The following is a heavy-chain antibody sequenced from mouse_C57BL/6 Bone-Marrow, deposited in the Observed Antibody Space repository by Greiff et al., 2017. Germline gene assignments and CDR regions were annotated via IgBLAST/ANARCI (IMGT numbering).Heavy chain of an antibody. Sequence: EVKLMESGGDLVKPGGSLKLSCAASGFTFSSYGMSWVRQTPDKRLEWVATIRSGGSYTYYPDSVKGRFTISRDNAKNTLYLQMSSLKSEDTAMYYCAGQGSYDGYYGYWGQGTTLTVSS. CDR2: IRSGGSYT. V-gene: IGHV5-6*01. CDR3: AGQGSYDGYYGY. CDR1: GFTFSSYG. J-gene: IGHJ2*01. D-gene: IGHD2-3*01.